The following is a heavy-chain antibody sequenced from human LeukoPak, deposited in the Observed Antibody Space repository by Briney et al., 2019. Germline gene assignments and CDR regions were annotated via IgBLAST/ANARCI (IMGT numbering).Heavy chain of an antibody. CDR3: ARHVTTTVRGVILINWFDP. V-gene: IGHV4-38-2*01. D-gene: IGHD3-10*01. Sequence: PSETLSLTCAVSGYSISSGYYWGWIRQPPGKGLEWIGSIYHSGSTYYNPSLKSRVTISVDTSKNQFSLKLSSVTAADTAVYYCARHVTTTVRGVILINWFDPWGQGTPVTVSS. CDR1: GYSISSGYY. CDR2: IYHSGST. J-gene: IGHJ5*02.